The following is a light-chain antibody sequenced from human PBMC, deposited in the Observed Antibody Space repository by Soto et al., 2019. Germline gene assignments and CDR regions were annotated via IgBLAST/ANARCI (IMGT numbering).Light chain of an antibody. Sequence: DTQMTQSPSSLSASVGDRVAITCRASQSISSWLAWYQQKLGRAPRLLIYDASSLESAVPSRFSGSGYGTEFTLTISSLQPDDFATYYFQQYNTYSSLTFGGGTKVDIK. J-gene: IGKJ4*01. CDR1: QSISSW. CDR2: DAS. CDR3: QQYNTYSSLT. V-gene: IGKV1-5*01.